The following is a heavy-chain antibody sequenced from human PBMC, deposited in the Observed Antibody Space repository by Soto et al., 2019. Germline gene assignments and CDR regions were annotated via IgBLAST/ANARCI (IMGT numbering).Heavy chain of an antibody. CDR1: GYTFTSYA. V-gene: IGHV1-3*05. J-gene: IGHJ4*02. CDR2: INAGNGNT. Sequence: QVQLVQSGAEEKKPGASVKVSCKASGYTFTSYAMHWVRQAPGQRLEWMGWINAGNGNTKYSQKFQGRVTITRDTSASTAYMERSSLRSEDTAVYYWAIGDYGDYEGSFDSWGQGTLVTVSS. CDR3: AIGDYGDYEGSFDS. D-gene: IGHD4-17*01.